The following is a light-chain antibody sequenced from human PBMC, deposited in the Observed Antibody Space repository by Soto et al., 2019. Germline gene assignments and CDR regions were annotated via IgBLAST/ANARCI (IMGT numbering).Light chain of an antibody. V-gene: IGLV1-44*01. CDR2: SNN. CDR1: SSNIGSNT. CDR3: AAWDDSLNGPV. J-gene: IGLJ2*01. Sequence: QSVLTQPPSASGTPGQRVTISCSGSSSNIGSNTVNWYQQLPGTAPKLLIYSNNQRPSGVPDRFSGSKSGTSASLAISGLQCEDEADYYCAAWDDSLNGPVFGVGTQLTVL.